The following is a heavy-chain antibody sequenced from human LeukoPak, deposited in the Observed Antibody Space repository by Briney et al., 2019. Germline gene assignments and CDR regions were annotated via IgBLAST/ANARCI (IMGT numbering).Heavy chain of an antibody. CDR1: GFSFDDYA. J-gene: IGHJ6*02. CDR2: ISGDGGDT. CDR3: AKEFGYCSGSSCYRYYYYPMDV. V-gene: IGHV3-43*02. D-gene: IGHD2-15*01. Sequence: GGSLRLSCAASGFSFDDYAMHWVRQLPRKGLEWVSVISGDGGDTDYVDSVKGRFTISRDNSKDSLYLQMNSLRTEDTALYYCAKEFGYCSGSSCYRYYYYPMDVWGQGTTVTVSS.